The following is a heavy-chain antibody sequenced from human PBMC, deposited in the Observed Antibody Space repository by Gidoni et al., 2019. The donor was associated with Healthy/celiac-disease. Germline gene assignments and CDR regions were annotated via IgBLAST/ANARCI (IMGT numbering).Heavy chain of an antibody. CDR3: AKDLLGFHTSRYSYGVFDY. CDR2: ISGSGGST. CDR1: GVTLSSSA. D-gene: IGHD5-18*01. V-gene: IGHV3-23*01. J-gene: IGHJ4*02. Sequence: EVQLLESGGGLVQPGGSLRLACAASGVTLSSSAMRWVRQAPGKGLEWVSAISGSGGSTYYADSVKGRFTISRDNSKNTLYLQMNSLRAEDTAVYYCAKDLLGFHTSRYSYGVFDYWGQGTLVTVSS.